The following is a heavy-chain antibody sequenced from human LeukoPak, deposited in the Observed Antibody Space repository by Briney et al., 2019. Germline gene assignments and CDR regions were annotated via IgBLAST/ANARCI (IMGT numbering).Heavy chain of an antibody. V-gene: IGHV3-30*18. Sequence: GGSLRLSCGASGFTFSNYGMHWVRQAPGKGLDWVAVVSYDGGEKHYADSVKGRFTISRDNSKNTLYLQMNSLRAEDTAVYYCAKDSSSWYSAFNDAFDIWGQGTMVTVSS. J-gene: IGHJ3*02. CDR3: AKDSSSWYSAFNDAFDI. D-gene: IGHD6-13*01. CDR2: VSYDGGEK. CDR1: GFTFSNYG.